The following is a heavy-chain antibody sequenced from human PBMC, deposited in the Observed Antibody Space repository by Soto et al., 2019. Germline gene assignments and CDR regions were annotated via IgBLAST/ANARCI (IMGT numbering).Heavy chain of an antibody. Sequence: GASVKVSCKASGYTFTSYYMHWVRQAPGQGLEWMGIINPSGGSTSYAQKFQGRVTMTRDTSTSTVYMELSSLRSEDTAVYYCARRYFLYRSSWAVDYWGQGTLVTVSS. CDR1: GYTFTSYY. J-gene: IGHJ4*02. CDR2: INPSGGST. CDR3: ARRYFLYRSSWAVDY. D-gene: IGHD6-13*01. V-gene: IGHV1-46*01.